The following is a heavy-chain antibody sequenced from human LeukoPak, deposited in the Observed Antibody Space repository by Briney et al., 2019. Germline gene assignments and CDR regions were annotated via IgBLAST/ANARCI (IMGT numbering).Heavy chain of an antibody. CDR1: GFAFDDYA. Sequence: PGGSLRLSCAASGFAFDDYAMHWVRQAPGKGLEWVSGISWNSGSIGYADSVKGRFTISRDNAKNSLYLQMNNLRAEDTALYYCAKDIVWRTGAVAGTSIDYWGQGTLVTVSS. V-gene: IGHV3-9*01. D-gene: IGHD6-19*01. CDR3: AKDIVWRTGAVAGTSIDY. J-gene: IGHJ4*02. CDR2: ISWNSGSI.